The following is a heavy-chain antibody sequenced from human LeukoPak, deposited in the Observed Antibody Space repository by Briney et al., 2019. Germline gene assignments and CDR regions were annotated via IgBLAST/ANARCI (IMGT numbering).Heavy chain of an antibody. D-gene: IGHD3-3*01. V-gene: IGHV1-18*01. CDR1: GYTFTSYG. CDR2: ISAYNGNT. J-gene: IGHJ4*02. CDR3: ARVGSGYSKFDY. Sequence: ASVKVSCKASGYTFTSYGISWVRQAPGQGLERVGWISAYNGNTNYAQKLQGRVTMTTDTSTSTAYMELRSLRSDDTAVYYCARVGSGYSKFDYWGQGTLVTVSS.